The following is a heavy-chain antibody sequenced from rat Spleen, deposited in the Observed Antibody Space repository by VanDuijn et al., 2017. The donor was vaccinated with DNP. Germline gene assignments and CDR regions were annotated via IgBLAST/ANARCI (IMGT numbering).Heavy chain of an antibody. Sequence: QVQLKESGPGLVQPSQTLSLTCTVSGFSFTSYHVHWVRQPPGKGLDWMGVMWSSGDTSYNSGLKSRLSISRDTSKSQVFLQLNSLQTEDTATYYCARDLLRWRRGFAHWGQGTLVTVSS. CDR2: MWSSGDT. J-gene: IGHJ3*01. CDR1: GFSFTSYH. CDR3: ARDLLRWRRGFAH. D-gene: IGHD1-11*01. V-gene: IGHV2-32*01.